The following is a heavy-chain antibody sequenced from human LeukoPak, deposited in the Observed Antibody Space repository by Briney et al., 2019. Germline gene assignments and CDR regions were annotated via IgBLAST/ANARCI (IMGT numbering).Heavy chain of an antibody. V-gene: IGHV3-53*01. Sequence: GGSLRLSCAASGFTFDDYAMHWVRQAPGKGLEWVSVIYSGGSTYYADSVKGRFTISRDNSKNTLYLQMNSLRAEDTAVYYCARDGVDYYGMDVWGQGTTVTVSS. J-gene: IGHJ6*02. CDR2: IYSGGST. CDR3: ARDGVDYYGMDV. D-gene: IGHD3-16*01. CDR1: GFTFDDYA.